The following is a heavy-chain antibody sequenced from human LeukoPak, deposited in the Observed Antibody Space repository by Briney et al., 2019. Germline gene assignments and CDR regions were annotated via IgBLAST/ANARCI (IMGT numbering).Heavy chain of an antibody. CDR3: ARPYCSSTSCYTGIGY. Sequence: GGSLRLSCAASGFTFSSYSMNWVRQAPGKGLEWVSSISSSSSYIYYADSVKGRFTISRDSAKNSLYLQMNSLRAEDTAVYYCARPYCSSTSCYTGIGYWGQGTLVTVSS. J-gene: IGHJ4*02. CDR2: ISSSSSYI. D-gene: IGHD2-2*02. V-gene: IGHV3-21*01. CDR1: GFTFSSYS.